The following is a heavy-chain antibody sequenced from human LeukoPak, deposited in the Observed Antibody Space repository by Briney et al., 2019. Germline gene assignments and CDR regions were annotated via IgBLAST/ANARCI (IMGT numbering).Heavy chain of an antibody. D-gene: IGHD3-16*01. CDR2: IRSSIYGGTP. V-gene: IGHV3-49*03. Sequence: GGSLRLSCTSSGFTFRELAVSCLRQAPGKGREGIGYIRSSIYGGTPKAAASVKGRFIFSRDDSKGVAYLRMNSLKTEYTAVYYCSREWGNGNALRPDYWGKGTLVTVSS. J-gene: IGHJ4*02. CDR3: SREWGNGNALRPDY. CDR1: GFTFRELA.